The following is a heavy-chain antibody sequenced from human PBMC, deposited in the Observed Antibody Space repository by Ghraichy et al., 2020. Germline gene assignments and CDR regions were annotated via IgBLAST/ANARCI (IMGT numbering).Heavy chain of an antibody. J-gene: IGHJ4*02. CDR3: VRADGSGSFYY. V-gene: IGHV3-21*01. D-gene: IGHD3-10*01. CDR2: ISSDSFYI. Sequence: SCATSGFNLGVYTMNWLRWAPSKGLEWVASISSDSFYIYYADSVRGRFTISRDNAMKSIYLQMNSLRVDDTAMYFCVRADGSGSFYYWGQGTLVTVSS. CDR1: GFNLGVYT.